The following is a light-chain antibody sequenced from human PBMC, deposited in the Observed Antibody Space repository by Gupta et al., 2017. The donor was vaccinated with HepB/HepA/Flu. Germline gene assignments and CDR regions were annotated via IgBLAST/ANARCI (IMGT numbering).Light chain of an antibody. CDR1: QSVSSNY. CDR2: DAS. CDR3: QQDGSSPLT. J-gene: IGKJ4*01. Sequence: EIVLTQSPGTLSLSPGERATLSCRASQSVSSNYLAWYQQKPGQAPRLLIYDASSRATGIPDRFSGSGSGTDFTLTISRLEPEDFAVYYCQQDGSSPLTFGGGTKVEIK. V-gene: IGKV3-20*01.